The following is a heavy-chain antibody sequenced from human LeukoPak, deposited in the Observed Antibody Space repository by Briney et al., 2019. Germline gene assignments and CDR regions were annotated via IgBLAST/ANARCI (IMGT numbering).Heavy chain of an antibody. CDR1: GYTFTSYG. Sequence: GASVKFSCKASGYTFTSYGISWVRQAPGQGLEWMGWISAYNGNTNYAQKLQGRVTMTTDTSTSTAYMELRSLRSDDTAVYYCARGYDILTGSHYWYFDLWGRGTLVTVSS. D-gene: IGHD3-9*01. CDR3: ARGYDILTGSHYWYFDL. V-gene: IGHV1-18*01. J-gene: IGHJ2*01. CDR2: ISAYNGNT.